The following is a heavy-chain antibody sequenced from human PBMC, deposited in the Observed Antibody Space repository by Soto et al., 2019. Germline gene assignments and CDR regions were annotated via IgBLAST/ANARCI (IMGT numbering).Heavy chain of an antibody. CDR3: ARPLRYHSRPPSLWNYMDV. CDR1: GFTFSDYY. V-gene: IGHV3-11*01. Sequence: GGSLRLSCAASGFTFSDYYMSWIRQAPGKGLEWVSYISSSGSTIYYADSVKGRFTISRDNAKNSLFLQMNSLRAEDTAVYYCARPLRYHSRPPSLWNYMDVWGKGTTVTVSS. CDR2: ISSSGSTI. J-gene: IGHJ6*03. D-gene: IGHD3-9*01.